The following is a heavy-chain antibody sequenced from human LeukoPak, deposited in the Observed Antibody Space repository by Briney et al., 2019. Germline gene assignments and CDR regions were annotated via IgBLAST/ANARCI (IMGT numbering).Heavy chain of an antibody. D-gene: IGHD1-1*01. CDR1: GGSINSYY. V-gene: IGHV4-59*01. CDR2: IYYSGST. CDR3: AREGRYNWNDGVDY. Sequence: PSETLSLTCTVSGGSINSYYWSWIRQPPGKGLEWIGYIYYSGSTNYNPSLKSRVTISVDTSKNQFSLKLSSVTAADTAVYYCAREGRYNWNDGVDYWGQGTLVTVSS. J-gene: IGHJ4*02.